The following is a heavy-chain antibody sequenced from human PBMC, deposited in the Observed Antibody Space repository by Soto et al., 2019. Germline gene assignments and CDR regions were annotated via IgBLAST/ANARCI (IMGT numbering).Heavy chain of an antibody. CDR1: GGTFSSYA. V-gene: IGHV1-69*06. Sequence: PVKVSCKASGGTFSSYAISWVRQAPGQGLEWMGGIIPIFGTANYAQKFQGRVTITADKSTSTAYMELSSLRSEDTAVYYCARVYDSSGYSYFQHWGQGTLVTVSS. D-gene: IGHD3-22*01. J-gene: IGHJ1*01. CDR3: ARVYDSSGYSYFQH. CDR2: IIPIFGTA.